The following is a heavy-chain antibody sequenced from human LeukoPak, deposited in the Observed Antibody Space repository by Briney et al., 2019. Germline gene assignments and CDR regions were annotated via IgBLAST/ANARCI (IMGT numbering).Heavy chain of an antibody. CDR2: IKQDGSDK. J-gene: IGHJ6*02. V-gene: IGHV3-7*01. CDR3: ARGSSGQPRDGMDV. CDR1: GFTFTSNW. D-gene: IGHD6-25*01. Sequence: GGSLRLSCAASGFTFTSNWMSWVRQAPGKGLEWVANIKQDGSDKYYVDSVKGRFTISRDNAKSSLYLQMNSLRAEDTAVYYCARGSSGQPRDGMDVWGQGTTVTVSS.